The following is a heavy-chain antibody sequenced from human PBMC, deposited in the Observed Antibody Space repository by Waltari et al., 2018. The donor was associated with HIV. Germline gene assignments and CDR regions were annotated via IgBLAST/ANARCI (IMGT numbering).Heavy chain of an antibody. CDR1: GYTFTGYN. D-gene: IGHD1-7*01. CDR2: INPNSGGT. CDR3: ARDRARTTDYYYYGMDV. Sequence: QVQLVQSGAEVKKPGASVKVSCKASGYTFTGYNMHSVRQAPGQGLEWMGWINPNSGGTNYAQKFQGRVTMTRGTSISTAYMELSRLRSDDTAVYYCARDRARTTDYYYYGMDVWGQGTTVTVSS. J-gene: IGHJ6*02. V-gene: IGHV1-2*02.